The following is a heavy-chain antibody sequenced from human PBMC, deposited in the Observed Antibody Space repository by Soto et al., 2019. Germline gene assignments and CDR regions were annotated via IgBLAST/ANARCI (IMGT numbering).Heavy chain of an antibody. J-gene: IGHJ4*02. V-gene: IGHV3-23*01. CDR3: ARQYSSSWYEYYFDY. D-gene: IGHD6-13*01. CDR1: GFTFARSA. CDR2: IVVGSGST. Sequence: GSVTVSCTGAGFTFARSAVQWGRQAPGQGLEWIGWIVVGSGSTHYADSVKCRFTISRDNSKNTLYLQMNSLRAEDTAVYYCARQYSSSWYEYYFDYWGQGTLVTVSS.